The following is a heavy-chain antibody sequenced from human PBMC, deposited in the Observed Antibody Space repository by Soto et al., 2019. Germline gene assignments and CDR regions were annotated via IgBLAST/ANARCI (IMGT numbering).Heavy chain of an antibody. V-gene: IGHV3-74*01. J-gene: IGHJ3*01. CDR3: VGGYKGGVVL. CDR2: IHSDGSTT. Sequence: EVQLVESEGGLVQRGGSLRLSCAASGFTFNYYWMHWVRQAPGQGLVWVSHIHSDGSTTTYADSVKGRFTISRDNGNNTLYREMNSLRAEDTAVYYCVGGYKGGVVLWGQGTTVTVSS. CDR1: GFTFNYYW. D-gene: IGHD2-8*02.